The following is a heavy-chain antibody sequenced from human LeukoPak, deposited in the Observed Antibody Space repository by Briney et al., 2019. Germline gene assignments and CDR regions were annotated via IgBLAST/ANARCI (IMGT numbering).Heavy chain of an antibody. CDR1: GYTFTGYY. Sequence: ASVKVSCKASGYTFTGYYMHWVRQAPGQGLEWMGWINPNSGGTNYTQKFQGRVTMTRDMSTSTVYMELSSLRYEDTAVYYCARVAAEIGVEPAAIGFGWLRRDYYYMDVWGKGTTVTVSS. J-gene: IGHJ6*03. D-gene: IGHD2-2*02. CDR3: ARVAAEIGVEPAAIGFGWLRRDYYYMDV. V-gene: IGHV1-2*02. CDR2: INPNSGGT.